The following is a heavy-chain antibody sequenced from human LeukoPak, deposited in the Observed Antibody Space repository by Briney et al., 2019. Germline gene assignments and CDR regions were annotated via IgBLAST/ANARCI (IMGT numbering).Heavy chain of an antibody. D-gene: IGHD4-11*01. CDR2: FDPEDGET. Sequence: ASVKVSCKVSGYTLTELSMHWVRQAPGKGLEWMGGFDPEDGETIYAQKFQGRVTMTEDTSTDTAYMELSSLRSEDTAVYYCATDKVNCSNYHYYYYYGMDVWGQGTTVTVSS. J-gene: IGHJ6*02. V-gene: IGHV1-24*01. CDR1: GYTLTELS. CDR3: ATDKVNCSNYHYYYYYGMDV.